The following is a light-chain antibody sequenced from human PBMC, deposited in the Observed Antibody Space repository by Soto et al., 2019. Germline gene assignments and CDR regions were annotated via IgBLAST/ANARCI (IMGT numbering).Light chain of an antibody. Sequence: DIQMTQSPSSLSASVGDRVSITCRASQTINNYLNWFQQKPGEAPKLLIYTTSTLQSGVPSRFSGSGSGPDFTLTISNLQPEDFATYYCQQGYDAPLTFGQGTRLEI. J-gene: IGKJ5*01. CDR3: QQGYDAPLT. CDR2: TTS. V-gene: IGKV1-39*01. CDR1: QTINNY.